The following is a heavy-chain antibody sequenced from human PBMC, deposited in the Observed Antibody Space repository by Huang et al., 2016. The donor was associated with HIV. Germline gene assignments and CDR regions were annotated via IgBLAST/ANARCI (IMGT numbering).Heavy chain of an antibody. V-gene: IGHV3-30*18. CDR1: GFTFSNYG. J-gene: IGHJ4*02. CDR2: ISDDGSYQ. CDR3: AKDREDSAYQLDY. D-gene: IGHD5-12*01. Sequence: QVQLVESGGGVVQPGRSLRLSCAASGFTFSNYGVHWVRQASGKGLGWVAAISDDGSYQYYSDSVKGRFTISRDDSQNTLYLQMSSLRAEDTAVYFCAKDREDSAYQLDYWGQGTRVTVSS.